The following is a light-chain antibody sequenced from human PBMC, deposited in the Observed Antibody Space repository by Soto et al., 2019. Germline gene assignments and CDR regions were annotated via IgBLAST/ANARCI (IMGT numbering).Light chain of an antibody. CDR1: QSVLYNFTNKNY. CDR2: WAS. CDR3: QQSYSTPVT. V-gene: IGKV4-1*01. Sequence: DIVMTQSPDSLAVSLGERATINCKSSQSVLYNFTNKNYLAWYQQKPGQPPKLLIYWASTRESVVPDRFSGRGSGTDFSLTISILQAEDVAVYYCQQSYSTPVTFGQGTRLEIK. J-gene: IGKJ5*01.